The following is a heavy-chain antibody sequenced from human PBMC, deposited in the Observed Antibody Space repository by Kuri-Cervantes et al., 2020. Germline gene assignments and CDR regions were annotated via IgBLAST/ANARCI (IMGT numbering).Heavy chain of an antibody. V-gene: IGHV3-33*01. J-gene: IGHJ4*02. CDR2: IWYDGSNK. Sequence: GESLKISCAASGFTFSSYGMHWVRQAPGKGLEWVAVIWYDGSNKYYADSVKGRFTISRDNSKNMLYLQMNSLRAEDTAVYYCARGPYVLRYFDWLFTIDYWGQGTLVTVSS. D-gene: IGHD3-9*01. CDR3: ARGPYVLRYFDWLFTIDY. CDR1: GFTFSSYG.